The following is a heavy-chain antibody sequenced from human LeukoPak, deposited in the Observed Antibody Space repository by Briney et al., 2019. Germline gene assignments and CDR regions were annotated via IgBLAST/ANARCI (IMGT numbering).Heavy chain of an antibody. J-gene: IGHJ4*02. CDR2: MNPNSGGT. D-gene: IGHD5-24*01. CDR3: ASLMAIAFDY. Sequence: ASVKVSCKASGYTFTSYDINWVRQATGQGLEWMGWMNPNSGGTNYAQKFQGRVTMTRDTSISTAYMELSRLRSDDTAVYYCASLMAIAFDYWGQGTLVTVSS. CDR1: GYTFTSYD. V-gene: IGHV1-2*02.